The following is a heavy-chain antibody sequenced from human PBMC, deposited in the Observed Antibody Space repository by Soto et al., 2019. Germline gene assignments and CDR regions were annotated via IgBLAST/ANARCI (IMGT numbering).Heavy chain of an antibody. V-gene: IGHV4-30-4*01. D-gene: IGHD3-3*01. Sequence: SETLSLTCTVSGGSISSGDYYWSWIRQPPGKGLEWIGYIYYSGSTYYNPSLKSRVTISVDTSKNQFSLKLSSVTAADTAAYYCARVAKIYYDFWSDPETNWFDPWGQGTLVTVSS. J-gene: IGHJ5*02. CDR3: ARVAKIYYDFWSDPETNWFDP. CDR2: IYYSGST. CDR1: GGSISSGDYY.